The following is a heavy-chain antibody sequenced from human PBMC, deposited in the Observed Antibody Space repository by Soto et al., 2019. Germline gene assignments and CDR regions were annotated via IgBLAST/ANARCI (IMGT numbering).Heavy chain of an antibody. J-gene: IGHJ4*02. D-gene: IGHD3-22*01. CDR3: ASQYYYDSSGSQTFDY. CDR1: GGSISSYY. CDR2: IYYGGGT. Sequence: QVQLQESGPGLVKPSETLSLTCTVSGGSISSYYWNWIRQPPGKGLEWIGDIYYGGGTNYNPSLKSRGTLSVDTSKNQFSLKLSSVTAADTAVYYCASQYYYDSSGSQTFDYWGQGTQVTVSS. V-gene: IGHV4-59*01.